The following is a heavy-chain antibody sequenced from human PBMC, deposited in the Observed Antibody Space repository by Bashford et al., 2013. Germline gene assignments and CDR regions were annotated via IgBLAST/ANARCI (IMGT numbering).Heavy chain of an antibody. D-gene: IGHD3-10*01. CDR2: ISGDDSAI. V-gene: IGHV3-11*01. J-gene: IGHJ3*01. CDR1: GFTFSDYY. Sequence: GSLRLSCVASGFTFSDYYMTWTRQAPGKGLEWVSYISGDDSAIYYADSVKGRFTISRDNAKNSLYLQMNSLRAEDTAVYYCATYYYGSGKTFDFWGQGTLVTVSS. CDR3: ATYYYGSGKTFDF.